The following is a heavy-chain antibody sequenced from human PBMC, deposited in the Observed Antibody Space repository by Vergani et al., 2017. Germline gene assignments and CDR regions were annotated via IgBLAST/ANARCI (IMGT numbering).Heavy chain of an antibody. Sequence: QVHLVQSGGEVKKPGASVKVSCKASGGTFSSYAISWVRQAPGQGLEWMGGIIPIFGTANYAQKFQGRVTITADESTSTAYMELSSLRSEDTAVYYCARSMRFGSDNWFDPWGQGTLVTVSS. V-gene: IGHV1-69*13. J-gene: IGHJ5*02. D-gene: IGHD3-10*01. CDR3: ARSMRFGSDNWFDP. CDR1: GGTFSSYA. CDR2: IIPIFGTA.